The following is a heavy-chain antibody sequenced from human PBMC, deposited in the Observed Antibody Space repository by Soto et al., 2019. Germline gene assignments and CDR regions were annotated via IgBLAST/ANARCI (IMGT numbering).Heavy chain of an antibody. CDR1: GGSISSGDYY. D-gene: IGHD3-10*01. V-gene: IGHV4-30-4*01. CDR2: IYYSGST. J-gene: IGHJ6*02. Sequence: SETLSLTCTVSGGSISSGDYYWSWIRQPPGKGLEWIGYIYYSGSTYYNPSLKSRVTISVDTSKNQFSLKLSSVTAADTAVYYCARAIWFGEPLYGMDVWGQGTTVTVSS. CDR3: ARAIWFGEPLYGMDV.